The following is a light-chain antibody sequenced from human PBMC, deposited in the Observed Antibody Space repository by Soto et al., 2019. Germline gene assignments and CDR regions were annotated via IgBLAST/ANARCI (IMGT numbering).Light chain of an antibody. J-gene: IGKJ1*01. V-gene: IGKV1-6*01. CDR3: LQDYSESST. Sequence: TQAPSGKSVSLGGRSIITSRASRDVGSDVSWYQQKPGQAPKLLIYAASNLYTGVPSRFSGSRSGTEFTLPIRSLQPEDFAFYYCLQDYSESSTFGQGTKVDIK. CDR2: AAS. CDR1: RDVGSD.